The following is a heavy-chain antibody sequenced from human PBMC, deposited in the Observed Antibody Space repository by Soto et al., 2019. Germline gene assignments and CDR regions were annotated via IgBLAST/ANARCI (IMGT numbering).Heavy chain of an antibody. Sequence: ASVKVSCKASGGTFSSYAISWVRQAPGQGLEWMGGIIPIFGTANYAQKFQGRVTITADESTSTAYMELSSLRSEDTAVYYCARDASYYYDSSGYTPRAEYFQHWGQGTLVTAPQ. J-gene: IGHJ1*01. D-gene: IGHD3-22*01. V-gene: IGHV1-69*13. CDR1: GGTFSSYA. CDR2: IIPIFGTA. CDR3: ARDASYYYDSSGYTPRAEYFQH.